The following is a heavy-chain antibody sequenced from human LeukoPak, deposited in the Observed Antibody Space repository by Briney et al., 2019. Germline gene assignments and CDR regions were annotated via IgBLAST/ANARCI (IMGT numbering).Heavy chain of an antibody. Sequence: PSGTLSLTCTVSGGSISSYYWSWIRQPPGKGLEWMGYIYYSGSTNYHPSLKNRVTISVDTSKNQVSLKLSSVAAADTAVYYCGGCSGGSCYPDYWGQGTLVTVSS. CDR3: GGCSGGSCYPDY. CDR1: GGSISSYY. V-gene: IGHV4-59*08. D-gene: IGHD2-15*01. CDR2: IYYSGST. J-gene: IGHJ4*02.